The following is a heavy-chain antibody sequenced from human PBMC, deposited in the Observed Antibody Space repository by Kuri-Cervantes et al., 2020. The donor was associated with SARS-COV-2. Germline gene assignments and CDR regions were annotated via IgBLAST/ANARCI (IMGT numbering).Heavy chain of an antibody. CDR3: SKGPSIDDYVWFDP. Sequence: ESLKISGTVPGGSISSHYWSWIRQPPGKGLEWIGSIYHSGSTYYNPSLKSRVTIPVDTSKNQFSLKLSSVTAADTAVYYCSKGPSIDDYVWFDPWGQGTLVTVSS. J-gene: IGHJ5*02. V-gene: IGHV4-59*04. D-gene: IGHD5-24*01. CDR2: IYHSGST. CDR1: GGSISSHY.